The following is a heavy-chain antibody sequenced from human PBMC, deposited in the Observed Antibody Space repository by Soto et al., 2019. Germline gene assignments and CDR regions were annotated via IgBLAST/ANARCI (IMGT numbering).Heavy chain of an antibody. CDR2: ITRDGDKT. D-gene: IGHD3-10*01. V-gene: IGHV3-64*02. CDR3: AIGSEGWFGEFWH. Sequence: GGSLRVSYAASGFIFSNAAMHWVRQTSGEGLEYVSSITRDGDKTQYADSVRARFTISRDNSKNTLYLQMDSLRVEDTVVYFCAIGSEGWFGEFWHWGQGTLVTVSS. J-gene: IGHJ4*02. CDR1: GFIFSNAA.